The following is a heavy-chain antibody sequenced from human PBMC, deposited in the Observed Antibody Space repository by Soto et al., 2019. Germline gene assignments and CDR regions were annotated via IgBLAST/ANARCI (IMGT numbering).Heavy chain of an antibody. J-gene: IGHJ4*02. V-gene: IGHV4-34*02. CDR1: GGSFSGYY. D-gene: IGHD5-12*01. CDR2: INHGGST. Sequence: QVQLQQWGAGLLKPSETLSLTCAVYGGSFSGYYWSWIRQPPGKGLDWIGKINHGGSTNYNPSLKSRVTISIDTSKNQVSLKLSSVTAADTAVYYCASGGQTIIPKDWGQGTLVTVSS. CDR3: ASGGQTIIPKD.